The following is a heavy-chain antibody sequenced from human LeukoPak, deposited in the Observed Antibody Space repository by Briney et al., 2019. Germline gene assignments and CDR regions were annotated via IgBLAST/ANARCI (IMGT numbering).Heavy chain of an antibody. D-gene: IGHD3-10*01. CDR3: ARGLLWFGEPTLDY. CDR1: GYTFTGYY. CDR2: INPNSGGT. Sequence: ASVKVSCKASGYTFTGYYMHWVRQAPGQGLEWVGWINPNSGGTNYAQKFQGWVTMTRDTSISTAYMELSRLRSDDTAVYYCARGLLWFGEPTLDYWGQGTLVTVSS. V-gene: IGHV1-2*04. J-gene: IGHJ4*02.